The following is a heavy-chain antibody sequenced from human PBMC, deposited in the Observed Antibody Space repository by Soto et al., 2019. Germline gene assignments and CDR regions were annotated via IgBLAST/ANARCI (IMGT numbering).Heavy chain of an antibody. D-gene: IGHD2-2*01. V-gene: IGHV4-34*01. Sequence: SETLSLTCAVYCEYFSGYYWSWIRQPPGKGLEWIVEINHSGSTNYNPSLTSRVTISVDTSKNQVSLKLSSVTAADTAVYYCARASWGRGVPAAMQGHYYYGMDVGGQGTTVNVSS. CDR2: INHSGST. CDR3: ARASWGRGVPAAMQGHYYYGMDV. CDR1: CEYFSGYY. J-gene: IGHJ6*02.